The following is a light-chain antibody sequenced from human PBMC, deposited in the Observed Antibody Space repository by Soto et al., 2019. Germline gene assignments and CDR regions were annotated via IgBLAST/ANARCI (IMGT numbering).Light chain of an antibody. J-gene: IGKJ1*01. CDR3: LQDYNYPPT. V-gene: IGKV1-6*01. Sequence: AIQMTQSKSSLSASVGDSVTIPCRASQGIRNDLGWYQQKQGKAPKLLIYAASSLQSGVPSRFSGSGYGTDFNLTIISLQTEDFATYYCLQDYNYPPTFGQGTKVDIK. CDR2: AAS. CDR1: QGIRND.